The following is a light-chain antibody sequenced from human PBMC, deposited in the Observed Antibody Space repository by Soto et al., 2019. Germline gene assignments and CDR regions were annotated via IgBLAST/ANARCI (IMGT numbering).Light chain of an antibody. J-gene: IGLJ2*01. CDR2: DTS. CDR3: LLSYSGAGRV. Sequence: QAVVTQEPSLTVSPGGTVTLTCGSTTGAVTSGYYPFWFQQKPGQAPWTLIYDTSNKHSWTPARFSGSLLGGKAALTLSGAQPEDEAEYYCLLSYSGAGRVFGGGTKLTVL. CDR1: TGAVTSGYY. V-gene: IGLV7-46*01.